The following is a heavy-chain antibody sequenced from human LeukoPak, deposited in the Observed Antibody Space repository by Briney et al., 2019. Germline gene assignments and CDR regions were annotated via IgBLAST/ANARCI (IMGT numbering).Heavy chain of an antibody. Sequence: GGSLRLSCAASEFTVSSTYMSWVRQAPGKGLEWVSVIYSGGTTYYADSVKGRFTISRDNSKNTLYLRMNSLRAEDTAFYYCARGRGDGYNSLYYFDYWGQGPLVTVSS. CDR1: EFTVSSTY. CDR2: IYSGGTT. CDR3: ARGRGDGYNSLYYFDY. D-gene: IGHD5-24*01. V-gene: IGHV3-66*01. J-gene: IGHJ4*02.